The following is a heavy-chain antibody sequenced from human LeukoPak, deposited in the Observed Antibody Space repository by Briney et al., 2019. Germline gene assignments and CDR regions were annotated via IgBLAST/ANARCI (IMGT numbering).Heavy chain of an antibody. Sequence: SETLSLTCTVSGGSLSSYYWSWTRQPPGKGLERIGYIYSSGSTNYNPSLKSRVTLSLDTSRNQFSLKLTSVTAADTAVYYCARDVYCGGDCSYFDSWGQGTLVTVSS. V-gene: IGHV4-59*01. D-gene: IGHD2-21*02. J-gene: IGHJ4*02. CDR2: IYSSGST. CDR3: ARDVYCGGDCSYFDS. CDR1: GGSLSSYY.